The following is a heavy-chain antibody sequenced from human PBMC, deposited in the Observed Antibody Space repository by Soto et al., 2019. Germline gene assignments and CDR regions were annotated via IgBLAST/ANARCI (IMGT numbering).Heavy chain of an antibody. Sequence: SLRLSCAASGFTFSSYGMHWVRQAPGKGLEWVAIISYDGSNQYYADSVKGRFTISRDNSKNTLYLQMNSLRAEDTAVYYCAKALGELSPESYDHWGQGVLVTVSS. CDR2: ISYDGSNQ. D-gene: IGHD3-16*02. J-gene: IGHJ4*02. V-gene: IGHV3-30*18. CDR1: GFTFSSYG. CDR3: AKALGELSPESYDH.